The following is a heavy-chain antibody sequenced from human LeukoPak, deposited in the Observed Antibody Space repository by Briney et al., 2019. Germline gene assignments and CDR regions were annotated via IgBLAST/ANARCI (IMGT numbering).Heavy chain of an antibody. CDR1: GFTVSSNE. CDR3: ARDPSSSWAYYFDY. CDR2: IRYDGSNK. Sequence: GGSLRLSCAASGFTVSSNEMSWVRQAPGKGLEWVAFIRYDGSNKYYADSVKGRFTISRDNSKNTLYLQMNSLRVEDTAVYYCARDPSSSWAYYFDYWGQGTLVTVSS. D-gene: IGHD6-13*01. V-gene: IGHV3-30*02. J-gene: IGHJ4*02.